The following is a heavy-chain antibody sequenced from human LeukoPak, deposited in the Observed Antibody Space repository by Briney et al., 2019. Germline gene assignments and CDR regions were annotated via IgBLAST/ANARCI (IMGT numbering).Heavy chain of an antibody. V-gene: IGHV5-10-1*01. CDR3: ARHFGAVGAFDY. J-gene: IGHJ4*02. D-gene: IGHD1-26*01. Sequence: GESLKISCKGSGYSFTSDWISWVRHMPGKGLEWMGRIDPSDSYTNYSPSFQGHVTISADKSISTAYLQWSSLKASDTAIYYCARHFGAVGAFDYWGQGSLITVSS. CDR1: GYSFTSDW. CDR2: IDPSDSYT.